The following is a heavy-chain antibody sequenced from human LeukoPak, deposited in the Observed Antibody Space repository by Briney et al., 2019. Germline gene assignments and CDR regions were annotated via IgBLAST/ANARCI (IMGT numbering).Heavy chain of an antibody. Sequence: SETLSLTCTVSGDSISSSYWSWIRQPPGKSLEWVGYVHYTGKTNYNPSLNNRATISVDMSKNQFSLTLTSVTVADTAMYYCARGHYDRSGSSNPFDSWGQGTLVTVSA. D-gene: IGHD3-22*01. J-gene: IGHJ4*02. CDR2: VHYTGKT. CDR1: GDSISSSY. V-gene: IGHV4-59*01. CDR3: ARGHYDRSGSSNPFDS.